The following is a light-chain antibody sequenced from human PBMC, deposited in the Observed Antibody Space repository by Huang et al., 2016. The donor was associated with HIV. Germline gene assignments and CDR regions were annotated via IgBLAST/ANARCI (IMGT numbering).Light chain of an antibody. J-gene: IGKJ2*01. CDR1: QNIKRY. Sequence: DIQITQSPSSLSESVGDTVIITCRASQNIKRYLNWYQQEPGKAPKLLISASSNLQSGVPSTFSGSGSGTDFTLTINSLQPEDSATYYCQQSARTPRTFGQGTKLEI. CDR2: ASS. CDR3: QQSARTPRT. V-gene: IGKV1-39*01.